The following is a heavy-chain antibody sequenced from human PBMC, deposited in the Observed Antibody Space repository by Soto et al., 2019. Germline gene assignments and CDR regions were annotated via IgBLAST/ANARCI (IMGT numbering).Heavy chain of an antibody. J-gene: IGHJ4*02. CDR3: AKDHGVRRFFFDY. D-gene: IGHD2-8*01. Sequence: PGGSLRLSCAASGFTFSSYGMHWVRQAPGKGLEWVAVISYDGSNKYYADSVKGRFTISRDNSKNTLYLQMNSLRAEDTAVYYCAKDHGVRRFFFDYWGQGTLVPVAS. V-gene: IGHV3-30*18. CDR2: ISYDGSNK. CDR1: GFTFSSYG.